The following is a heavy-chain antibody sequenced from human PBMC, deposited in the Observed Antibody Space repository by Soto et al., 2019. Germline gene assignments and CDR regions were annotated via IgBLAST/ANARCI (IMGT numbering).Heavy chain of an antibody. CDR3: ARCGLNYAS. Sequence: QVQLLQSGGGLVKPGGSLRLSCAASGFTFSSSYMSWLHQAPGKGLEWVSYSRSSGVSMYYADSVKGRFTISRDNANNSLYVQMTSLRAEDTASYYGARCGLNYASWGHVNLVTFSS. D-gene: IGHD3-10*01. V-gene: IGHV3-11*01. CDR2: SRSSGVSM. J-gene: IGHJ4*03. CDR1: GFTFSSSY.